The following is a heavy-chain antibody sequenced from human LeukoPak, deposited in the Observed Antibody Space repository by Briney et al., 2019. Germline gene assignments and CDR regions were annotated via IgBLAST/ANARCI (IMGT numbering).Heavy chain of an antibody. J-gene: IGHJ1*01. Sequence: ASVKVSCKASGYTFTGYYMHWVRQAPGQGLEWMGRINPNSGGTNYAQKFQGRVTMTRDTSISTAYMELSSLRSEDTAVYYCASDIVVVPAAIARTNFQHWGQGTLVTVSS. CDR2: INPNSGGT. V-gene: IGHV1-2*06. D-gene: IGHD2-2*01. CDR3: ASDIVVVPAAIARTNFQH. CDR1: GYTFTGYY.